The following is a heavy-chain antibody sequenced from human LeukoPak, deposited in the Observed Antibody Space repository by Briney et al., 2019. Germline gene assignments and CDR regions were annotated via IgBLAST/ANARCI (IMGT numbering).Heavy chain of an antibody. CDR1: GFTVSNNY. CDR3: ARDVLR. D-gene: IGHD5/OR15-5a*01. J-gene: IGHJ4*02. V-gene: IGHV3-66*01. Sequence: GGSLRLSCAASGFTVSNNYMSWVRQAPGKGLEWVSVIYSAGTTYYADSVKGRFTISRDNSKNTLYLQMNSLRPEDTAVYYCARDVLRRGQGILVTVSS. CDR2: IYSAGTT.